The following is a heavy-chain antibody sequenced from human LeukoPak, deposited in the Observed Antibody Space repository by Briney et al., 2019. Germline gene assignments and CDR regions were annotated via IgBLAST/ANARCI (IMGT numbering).Heavy chain of an antibody. CDR3: ARKSIVTAGRKPYDF. V-gene: IGHV4-34*01. CDR1: GVSFSGYY. Sequence: PSETLSLTCAVYGVSFSGYYWSWIRQPPGKGLEWIGEIDHSGRTNSNASLKSRVTLSVDMSKNQFSLRLSSVTAADTAVYYCARKSIVTAGRKPYDFWDQGTLVTVSP. J-gene: IGHJ4*02. D-gene: IGHD6-13*01. CDR2: IDHSGRT.